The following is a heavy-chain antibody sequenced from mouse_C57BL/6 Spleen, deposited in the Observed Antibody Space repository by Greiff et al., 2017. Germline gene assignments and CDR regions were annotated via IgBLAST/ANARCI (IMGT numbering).Heavy chain of an antibody. CDR3: ARNDYDVGYWYFDV. CDR2: IWSGGST. J-gene: IGHJ1*03. Sequence: VQLQESGPGLVQPSQSLSITCTVSGFSLTSYGVHWVRQSPGKGLEWLGVIWSGGSTDYNAAFISRLSISKDNAKSQVFFKMNSLQADDTAIYYWARNDYDVGYWYFDVWGTGTTVTVSS. D-gene: IGHD2-4*01. V-gene: IGHV2-2*01. CDR1: GFSLTSYG.